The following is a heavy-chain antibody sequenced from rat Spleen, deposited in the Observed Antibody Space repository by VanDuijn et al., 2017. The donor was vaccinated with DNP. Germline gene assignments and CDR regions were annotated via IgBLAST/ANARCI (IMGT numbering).Heavy chain of an antibody. CDR1: GFTFKNYY. D-gene: IGHD1-4*01. Sequence: EVQLVESGGGLVQPGRSLKLSCAASGFTFKNYYMAWVRQAPKKGLEWVATINYDGRNTYYRDSVKGRFTISRDNAKSTLYLQMDSLRSEDTATYYCASRPPPTRGPFDYWGQGVTVTVSS. CDR3: ASRPPPTRGPFDY. V-gene: IGHV5-7*01. J-gene: IGHJ2*01. CDR2: INYDGRNT.